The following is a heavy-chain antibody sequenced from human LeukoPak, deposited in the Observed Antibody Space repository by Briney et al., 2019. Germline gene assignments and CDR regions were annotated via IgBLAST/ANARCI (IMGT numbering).Heavy chain of an antibody. D-gene: IGHD3-22*01. V-gene: IGHV3-30*04. Sequence: GGSLRLSCAASGFTFSSYAMHSVRQAPGKGLELVAVISYEGSNNYYADSVKGRYTISSNNSNNTIYLQTNSLRAEDTAVYYCAKVEYGSSGFDIWGQGTMVTVSS. CDR3: AKVEYGSSGFDI. J-gene: IGHJ3*02. CDR2: ISYEGSNN. CDR1: GFTFSSYA.